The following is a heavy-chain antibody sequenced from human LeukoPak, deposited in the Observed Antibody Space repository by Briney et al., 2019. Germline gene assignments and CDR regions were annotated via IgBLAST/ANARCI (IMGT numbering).Heavy chain of an antibody. Sequence: GGSLRLSCAASGFTFSSYAMSWVRQAPGKGLEWVSAISGSGGSTYYADSVKGRFTISRDNSKNTLYLQMNSLRAEDTAVYYCAKKTGYYDILTGYPFDYWGQGTLVTVSS. J-gene: IGHJ4*02. D-gene: IGHD3-9*01. V-gene: IGHV3-23*01. CDR1: GFTFSSYA. CDR3: AKKTGYYDILTGYPFDY. CDR2: ISGSGGST.